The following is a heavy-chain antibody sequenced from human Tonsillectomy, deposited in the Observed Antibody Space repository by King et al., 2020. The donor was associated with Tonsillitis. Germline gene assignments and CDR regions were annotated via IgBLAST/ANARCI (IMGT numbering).Heavy chain of an antibody. CDR3: AKDQYYYDSSSSLDY. Sequence: VHLVESGGGVVQPGRSLRLSCAASGFTFNNYGMHWVRQAPGKGLEWVAIISYDGSNKYYADSVKGRFTISRDNSKNTLYLQMNSLRAEDTAVYYCAKDQYYYDSSSSLDYWGQGTLVTVSS. CDR2: ISYDGSNK. J-gene: IGHJ4*02. V-gene: IGHV3-30*18. D-gene: IGHD3-22*01. CDR1: GFTFNNYG.